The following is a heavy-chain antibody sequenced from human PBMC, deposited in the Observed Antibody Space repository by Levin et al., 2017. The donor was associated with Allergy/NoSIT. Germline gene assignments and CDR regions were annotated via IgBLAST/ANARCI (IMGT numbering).Heavy chain of an antibody. CDR1: GGSTSAYY. J-gene: IGHJ4*02. CDR2: IIDSGRT. V-gene: IGHV4-59*01. D-gene: IGHD2-15*01. CDR3: ARDKGYYFDY. Sequence: GSLRLSCTVSGGSTSAYYWNWIRQPPGKGLEWIGYIIDSGRTNYNSSLKSRVTMSLDTSTNQFSLRLGSVTAADTAVYYCARDKGYYFDYWGQGTLVTVSS.